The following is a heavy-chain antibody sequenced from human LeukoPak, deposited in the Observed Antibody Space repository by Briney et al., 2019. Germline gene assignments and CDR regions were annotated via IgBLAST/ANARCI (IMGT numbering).Heavy chain of an antibody. J-gene: IGHJ6*02. D-gene: IGHD3-3*01. Sequence: ASVKVSCKASGYTFTSYDINWVRQATGQGLEWMGWMNPNSGNTGYAQKFQGRVTMTRNTSISTACMELGSLRSEDTAVYYCARGRTFGVVTNNYYYGMDVWGQGTTVTVSS. V-gene: IGHV1-8*01. CDR3: ARGRTFGVVTNNYYYGMDV. CDR1: GYTFTSYD. CDR2: MNPNSGNT.